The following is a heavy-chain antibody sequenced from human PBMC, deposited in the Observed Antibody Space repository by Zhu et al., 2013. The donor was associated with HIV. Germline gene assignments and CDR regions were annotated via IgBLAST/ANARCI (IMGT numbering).Heavy chain of an antibody. Sequence: QGQLVQSGAEVKMPGASVKVSCQAAGYLFTAYYIHWVRQAPGQGPEWMGWINPDSGDTDYAQKFQGRVTMTRDTSIVTAYMDLSGLTSDDTAVYYCARAEKVGDWWSWFDPWGQGTLVTVSS. J-gene: IGHJ5*02. CDR2: INPDSGDT. V-gene: IGHV1-2*02. CDR1: GYLFTAYY. D-gene: IGHD2-8*02. CDR3: ARAEKVGDWWSWFDP.